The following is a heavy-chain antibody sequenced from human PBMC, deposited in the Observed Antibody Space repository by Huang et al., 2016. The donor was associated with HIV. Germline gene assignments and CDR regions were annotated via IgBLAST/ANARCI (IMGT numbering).Heavy chain of an antibody. CDR2: IIPRFGLT. CDR3: AREGQNWLGKPFGALTF. D-gene: IGHD3-16*01. CDR1: GVSFSDYA. V-gene: IGHV1-69*17. J-gene: IGHJ4*03. Sequence: SCKASGVSFSDYAFSWVRRAPGQGLDWMGGIIPRFGLTNYAPRLQGRVTSSADKSSNTVYLELTSLRSGDTAVYYCAREGQNWLGKPFGALTFWGQGTEVIVSS.